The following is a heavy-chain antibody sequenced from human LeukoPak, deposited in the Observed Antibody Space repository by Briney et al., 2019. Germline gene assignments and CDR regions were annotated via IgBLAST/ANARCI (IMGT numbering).Heavy chain of an antibody. CDR1: GFTFSSYA. V-gene: IGHV3-23*01. CDR2: ISGSGGST. CDR3: AKDPSTVTTFIFDY. J-gene: IGHJ4*02. D-gene: IGHD4-17*01. Sequence: GGSLRLSCAASGFTFSSYAMSWVRQAPGKGLEWVSAISGSGGSTYYADSVEGWFTISRDNSKNTLYLQMNSLRAEDTAVYYCAKDPSTVTTFIFDYWGQGTLVTVSS.